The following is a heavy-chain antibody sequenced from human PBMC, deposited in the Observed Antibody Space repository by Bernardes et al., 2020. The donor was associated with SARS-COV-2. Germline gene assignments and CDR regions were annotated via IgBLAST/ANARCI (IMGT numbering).Heavy chain of an antibody. CDR1: GVSFSCSY. Sequence: SETLSLTCAVYGVSFSCSYWSWIRQPPGKGLEWIGEIKYDGSTNYNSSLKSRVTMSVDTSKNQFSLRLSSVTAADTAVYYCASERGYYYDRSGSLVGDVWGKGTTVTVSS. CDR2: IKYDGST. J-gene: IGHJ6*04. V-gene: IGHV4-34*01. D-gene: IGHD3-22*01. CDR3: ASERGYYYDRSGSLVGDV.